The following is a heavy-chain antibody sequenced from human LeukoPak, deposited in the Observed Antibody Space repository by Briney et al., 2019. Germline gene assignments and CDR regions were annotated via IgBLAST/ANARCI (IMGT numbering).Heavy chain of an antibody. Sequence: SETLSLTCTVSGGSISSSSYYWGWIRQPPGKGLEWIGSIYYSGSTYYNPSLKSRVTISVDTSKNQFPLKLSSVTAADTAVYYCARVSGYDWESSYDYWGQGTLVTVSS. V-gene: IGHV4-39*06. J-gene: IGHJ4*02. CDR2: IYYSGST. CDR1: GGSISSSSYY. CDR3: ARVSGYDWESSYDY. D-gene: IGHD5-12*01.